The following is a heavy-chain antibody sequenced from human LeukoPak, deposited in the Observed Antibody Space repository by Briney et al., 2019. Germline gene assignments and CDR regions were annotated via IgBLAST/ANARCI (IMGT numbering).Heavy chain of an antibody. CDR1: GLTFNNAW. Sequence: GGSLRLSCAASGLTFNNAWMTWVRQAPGKGLEWVGRIKSKTDGGTTDYAAPVKGRFTISRDDSKNSLYLQMNSLKTEDTAVYYCTTAGLYYDILTDYYPFDYWGQGTPVTVSS. D-gene: IGHD3-9*01. CDR3: TTAGLYYDILTDYYPFDY. CDR2: IKSKTDGGTT. J-gene: IGHJ4*02. V-gene: IGHV3-15*01.